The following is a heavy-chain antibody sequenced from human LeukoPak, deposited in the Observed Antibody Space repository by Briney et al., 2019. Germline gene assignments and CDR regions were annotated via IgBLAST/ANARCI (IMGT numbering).Heavy chain of an antibody. J-gene: IGHJ4*02. CDR2: IFPGDSDT. Sequence: ESLLMSGKGSEYSFATYWMGWVRQMPGQGLEWMGIIFPGDSDTRYSPSFQGQVTISADKSISTAYLQWSSLKASGTAIYYCASEYCSGGNCYFDYWGQGTLVTVSS. D-gene: IGHD2-15*01. CDR3: ASEYCSGGNCYFDY. V-gene: IGHV5-51*01. CDR1: EYSFATYW.